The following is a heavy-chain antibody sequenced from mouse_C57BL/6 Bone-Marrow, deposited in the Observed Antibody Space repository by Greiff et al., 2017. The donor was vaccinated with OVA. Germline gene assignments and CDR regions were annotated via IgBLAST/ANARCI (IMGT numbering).Heavy chain of an antibody. Sequence: QVQLKESGAELVKPGASVKLSCKASGYTFTEYTIHWVKQRSGQGLEWIGWFYPGSGSIKYNEKFKDKATLTADKSSSTAYMELSRLTSEDSAVYCSARHERVPDYGSSYDYALDYWGQGTSVTVSS. CDR1: GYTFTEYT. CDR2: FYPGSGSI. CDR3: ARHERVPDYGSSYDYALDY. D-gene: IGHD1-1*01. V-gene: IGHV1-62-2*01. J-gene: IGHJ4*01.